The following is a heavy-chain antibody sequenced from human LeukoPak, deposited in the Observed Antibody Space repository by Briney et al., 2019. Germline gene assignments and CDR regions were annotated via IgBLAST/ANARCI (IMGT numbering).Heavy chain of an antibody. CDR3: ARGLPPYYYDSSGYYQNRPGWFDP. V-gene: IGHV1-46*01. CDR2: INPSGGST. CDR1: GYTFTSYY. D-gene: IGHD3-22*01. J-gene: IGHJ5*02. Sequence: GASVKVSCKASGYTFTSYYMHWARQAPGQGLEWMGIINPSGGSTSYAQKFQGRVTMTRDMSTSTVYMELSSLRSEDTAVYYCARGLPPYYYDSSGYYQNRPGWFDPWGQGTLVTVSS.